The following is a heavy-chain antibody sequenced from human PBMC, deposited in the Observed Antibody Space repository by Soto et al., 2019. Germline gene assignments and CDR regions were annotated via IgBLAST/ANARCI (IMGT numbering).Heavy chain of an antibody. Sequence: GGSLRLSCAASGFTFSSYAMSWVRQAPGKGLEWVSAISGSGGSTYYADSVKGRFTISRDNSKNTLYLQMNSLRAEETAVYYCAKKEGYYGSGSHYGMDVWGQGTTVTVSS. CDR3: AKKEGYYGSGSHYGMDV. D-gene: IGHD3-10*01. CDR2: ISGSGGST. CDR1: GFTFSSYA. V-gene: IGHV3-23*01. J-gene: IGHJ6*02.